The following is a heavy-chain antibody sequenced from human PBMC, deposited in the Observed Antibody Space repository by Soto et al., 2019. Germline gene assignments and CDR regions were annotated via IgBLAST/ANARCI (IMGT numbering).Heavy chain of an antibody. CDR1: GGSITNNW. CDR3: VRNDYYRFDP. V-gene: IGHV4-4*02. J-gene: IGHJ5*02. CDR2: MHHSGRA. Sequence: QVQLQESGPGLVKPSETLSLSCAVSGGSITNNWWSWVRQPPGKGLEWIGEMHHSGRANYNPSLTNRVIISVDKSNNQFYLRLTSVTAADTAVYYCVRNDYYRFDPWGQGTLVTVSS. D-gene: IGHD1-26*01.